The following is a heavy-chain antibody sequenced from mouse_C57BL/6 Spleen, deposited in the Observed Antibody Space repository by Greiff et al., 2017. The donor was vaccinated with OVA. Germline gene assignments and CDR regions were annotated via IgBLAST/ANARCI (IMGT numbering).Heavy chain of an antibody. CDR1: GYTFTSYW. J-gene: IGHJ1*03. CDR3: ARSGYGSTNWYFDV. D-gene: IGHD1-1*01. CDR2: IYPGSGST. V-gene: IGHV1-55*01. Sequence: QVQLQQPGAELVKPGASVKMSCKASGYTFTSYWITWVKQRPGQGLEWIGDIYPGSGSTNYNEKFKSKATLTVDTSSSTAYMQLSSLTSEDSAVYYCARSGYGSTNWYFDVWGTGTTVTVSS.